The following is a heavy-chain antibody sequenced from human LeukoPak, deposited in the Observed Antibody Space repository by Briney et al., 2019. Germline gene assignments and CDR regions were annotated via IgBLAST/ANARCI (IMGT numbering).Heavy chain of an antibody. V-gene: IGHV1-8*01. Sequence: ASVKVSCKASGYTFTSYDINWVRQATGQGLEWMEWMNPNSGNTGYAQKFQGRVTVTRNTSISTAYMELSSLRSEDTAVYYCARGRGVRYFDWLSGTDNWFDPWGQGTLVTVSS. D-gene: IGHD3-9*01. CDR1: GYTFTSYD. J-gene: IGHJ5*02. CDR2: MNPNSGNT. CDR3: ARGRGVRYFDWLSGTDNWFDP.